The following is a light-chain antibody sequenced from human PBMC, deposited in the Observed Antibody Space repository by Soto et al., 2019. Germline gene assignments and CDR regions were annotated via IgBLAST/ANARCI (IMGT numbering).Light chain of an antibody. J-gene: IGKJ4*01. CDR3: YQYFSTPLT. CDR1: QSVLYSSNNKNH. V-gene: IGKV4-1*01. CDR2: WAS. Sequence: IVMIQSSDSLAVSLGERATINWKSSQSVLYSSNNKNHLAWYQQKPGQPPKLVIYWASTRESGVPDRFSGSGSGTDFTLTISSLQAEDVAVYYCYQYFSTPLTFGGGTKVDI.